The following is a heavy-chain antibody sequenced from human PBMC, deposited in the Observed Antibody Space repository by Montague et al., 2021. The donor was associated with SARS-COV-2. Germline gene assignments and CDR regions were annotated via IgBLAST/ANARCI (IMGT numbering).Heavy chain of an antibody. D-gene: IGHD3-10*01. V-gene: IGHV4-34*01. J-gene: IGHJ5*02. CDR3: ARRNYYGSGSYYNSGFDP. CDR2: INRSGST. CDR1: GGSFSGYY. Sequence: SETLSLTCAVYGGSFSGYYWSWIRQPPGKGLERIGEINRSGSTNYNPSLKSRVTISVDTSKNQFSLKLSSVTAADTAVYYCARRNYYGSGSYYNSGFDPWGQGTLVTVSS.